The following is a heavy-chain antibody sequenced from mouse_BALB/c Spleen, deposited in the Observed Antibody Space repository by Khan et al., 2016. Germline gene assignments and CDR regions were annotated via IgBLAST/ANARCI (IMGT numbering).Heavy chain of an antibody. CDR3: ARGVGPDY. CDR2: IYPGDGDT. CDR1: GYAFSSYW. D-gene: IGHD4-1*01. Sequence: QVQLQQPGAELVRPGSSVKISCKASGYAFSSYWMNWVKQRPGQGLEWIGQIYPGDGDTNYNGKFKVKATLTADKSSSTAYMQLSSLTSEDSAVYFCARGVGPDYWGQGTTLTVSS. V-gene: IGHV1-80*01. J-gene: IGHJ2*01.